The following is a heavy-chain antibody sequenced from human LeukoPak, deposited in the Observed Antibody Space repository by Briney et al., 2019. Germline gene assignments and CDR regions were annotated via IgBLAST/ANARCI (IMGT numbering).Heavy chain of an antibody. CDR2: ISAYNGNT. CDR3: ARDDRGDYGSGSYPSYYYYMDV. Sequence: ASVKVSCKASGYTFTSYGISWVRQAPGQGLEWMGWISAYNGNTNYAQKLQGRVTMTTDTSTSTAYMELRSLRSDDTAVYYCARDDRGDYGSGSYPSYYYYMDVWGKGTTVTISS. CDR1: GYTFTSYG. V-gene: IGHV1-18*01. J-gene: IGHJ6*03. D-gene: IGHD3-10*01.